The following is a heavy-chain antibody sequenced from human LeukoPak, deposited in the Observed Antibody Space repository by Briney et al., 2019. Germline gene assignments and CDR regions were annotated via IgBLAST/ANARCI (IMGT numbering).Heavy chain of an antibody. J-gene: IGHJ4*02. CDR3: ATSVGGTLFDN. D-gene: IGHD1-26*01. CDR2: IYDSGSN. Sequence: PSETLSLTCTVSGDTISIYYWSWIRQPPGKGLEWIGYIYDSGSNDFNRCLKSRVTISLATSTNQFSLRLGSVTAADPAVYSCATSVGGTLFDNWGQGTLVSVSS. V-gene: IGHV4-59*01. CDR1: GDTISIYY.